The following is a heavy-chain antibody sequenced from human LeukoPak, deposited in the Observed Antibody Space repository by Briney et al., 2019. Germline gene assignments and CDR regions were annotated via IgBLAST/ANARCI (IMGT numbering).Heavy chain of an antibody. J-gene: IGHJ6*02. CDR1: GFTFSSYG. D-gene: IGHD3-10*01. CDR2: IQYDGSNK. CDR3: ARARDYYGSGKDYYGMDV. V-gene: IGHV3-30*02. Sequence: GGSLRLSCAASGFTFSSYGMHWVRQAPGRGLEWVAFIQYDGSNKYYADSVKGRFTISRDNSKNTLYLQMNSLRAEDTAVYYCARARDYYGSGKDYYGMDVWGQGTTVTVSS.